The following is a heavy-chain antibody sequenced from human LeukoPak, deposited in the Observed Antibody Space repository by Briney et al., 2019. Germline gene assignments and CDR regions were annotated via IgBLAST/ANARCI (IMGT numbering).Heavy chain of an antibody. J-gene: IGHJ4*02. Sequence: GGSLRLSCAASGFTFSGHNMNWVRQAPGKGLEWVSVIYSGGSTYYADSVKGRFTISRDNSKNTLYLQMNSLRAEDTAVYYCARGFRSFDYWGQGTLVTVSS. CDR2: IYSGGST. V-gene: IGHV3-53*01. CDR3: ARGFRSFDY. CDR1: GFTFSGHN. D-gene: IGHD1-14*01.